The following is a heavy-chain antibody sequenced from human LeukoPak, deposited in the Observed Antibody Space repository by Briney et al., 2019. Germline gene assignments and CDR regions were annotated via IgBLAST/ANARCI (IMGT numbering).Heavy chain of an antibody. CDR2: IIPILGIA. D-gene: IGHD3-22*01. V-gene: IGHV1-69*04. Sequence: AASVKVSCKASGGTFSSYAISWVRQAPGQGLEWMGRIIPILGIANYAQKFQGRVTITADKSTSTAYMELSSLRSEDTAVYYCARDDSSGYYRTEYFQHWGQGTLSPSPQ. CDR1: GGTFSSYA. J-gene: IGHJ1*01. CDR3: ARDDSSGYYRTEYFQH.